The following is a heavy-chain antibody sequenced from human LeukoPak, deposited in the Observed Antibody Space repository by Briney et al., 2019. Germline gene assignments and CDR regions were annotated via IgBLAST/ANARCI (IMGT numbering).Heavy chain of an antibody. Sequence: GGSLRLSCAASGFTVSSNYMSWVRQAPGKGLEWVSVIYSGGSTYYADSVKGRFTISRDNAKNSLYLQMNSLRAEDTAVYYCARLRGYSYVSDYWGQGTLVTVSS. V-gene: IGHV3-53*01. J-gene: IGHJ4*02. CDR1: GFTVSSNY. CDR2: IYSGGST. D-gene: IGHD5-18*01. CDR3: ARLRGYSYVSDY.